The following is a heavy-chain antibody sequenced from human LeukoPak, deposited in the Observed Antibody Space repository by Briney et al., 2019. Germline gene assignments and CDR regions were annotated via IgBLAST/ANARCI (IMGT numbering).Heavy chain of an antibody. CDR3: ARGAPRWWFDP. CDR2: IYTFGNT. Sequence: SQTLSLTCTVSGGSINSDSYYWTWIRQPAGKGLEWIGLIYTFGNTNYNPSLKSRVTISVDTSKNQFSLKLSSVTAADTAIYYCARGAPRWWFDPWGQGILVTVSS. V-gene: IGHV4-61*02. CDR1: GGSINSDSYY. D-gene: IGHD4-23*01. J-gene: IGHJ5*02.